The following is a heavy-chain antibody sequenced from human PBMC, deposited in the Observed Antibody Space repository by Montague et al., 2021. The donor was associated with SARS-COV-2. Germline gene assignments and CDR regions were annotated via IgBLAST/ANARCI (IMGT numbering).Heavy chain of an antibody. CDR1: GFTFSSYA. CDR3: ARVLDYYGSGSYPLYYYYGMDI. J-gene: IGHJ6*02. CDR2: ISYDGSNK. D-gene: IGHD3-10*01. V-gene: IGHV3-30*04. Sequence: SLRLSCAASGFTFSSYAMHWVRQAPGKGLEWVAVISYDGSNKYYADSVKGRFTISRDNSKNTLYLQMNSPRAEDTAVYYCARVLDYYGSGSYPLYYYYGMDIWGQGTTVTVSS.